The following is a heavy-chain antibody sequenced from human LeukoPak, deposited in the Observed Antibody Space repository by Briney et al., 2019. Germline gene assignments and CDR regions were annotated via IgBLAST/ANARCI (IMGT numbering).Heavy chain of an antibody. Sequence: GGSLRLSCAASGFTFSTYAMSWVGQVQGKGVEGVAGISDKGGLTYYADSVKGGLTISRENYKNTLYLQLNSLRADDTAVYYCAKSNYYCSDSCQPDDAFDVWGQGTMVTVSS. J-gene: IGHJ3*01. V-gene: IGHV3-23*01. D-gene: IGHD2-15*01. CDR2: ISDKGGLT. CDR3: AKSNYYCSDSCQPDDAFDV. CDR1: GFTFSTYA.